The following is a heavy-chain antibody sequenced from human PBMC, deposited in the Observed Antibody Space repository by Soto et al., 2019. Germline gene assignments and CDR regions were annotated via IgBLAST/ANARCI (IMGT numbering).Heavy chain of an antibody. D-gene: IGHD2-21*02. Sequence: QVQLQQSGPGLVKPSETLSLTCTVSGVSVTSDDFYWTWIRQPPGKGLEWIGHIFHSGSTSYSSSLEGRVTISIDTSSNHFSLSLISAAAADTAVYYCGRVTLIEAGGGDAATSAFDVWGQGTMVTVSS. CDR2: IFHSGST. CDR3: GRVTLIEAGGGDAATSAFDV. CDR1: GVSVTSDDFY. J-gene: IGHJ3*01. V-gene: IGHV4-61*03.